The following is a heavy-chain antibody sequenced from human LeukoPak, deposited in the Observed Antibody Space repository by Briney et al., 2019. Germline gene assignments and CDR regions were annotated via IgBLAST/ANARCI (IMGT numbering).Heavy chain of an antibody. J-gene: IGHJ3*02. Sequence: SETLSLTCTVSGGSISSNYWSWIRQPPGKGLEWIGYISYSGSTNYNPPLKNRVTISGDTSKNQFSLKLSSVTAADTAVYYCAREPDAFDIWGQGTMVTVSS. CDR3: AREPDAFDI. CDR2: ISYSGST. V-gene: IGHV4-59*12. CDR1: GGSISSNY.